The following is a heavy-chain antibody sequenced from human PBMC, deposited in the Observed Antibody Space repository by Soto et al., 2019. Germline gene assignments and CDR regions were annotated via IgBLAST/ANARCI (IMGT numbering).Heavy chain of an antibody. CDR2: IYYSGST. V-gene: IGHV4-31*03. CDR3: ARGYPYGVVITTFFDY. D-gene: IGHD3-22*01. Sequence: SETLSLTCTVSGGSISSGGYYWSWIRQHPGKGLEWIGYIYYSGSTYYNPSLKSRVTTSVDTSKNQFSLKLSSVTAADTAVYYCARGYPYGVVITTFFDYWGQGTLVTVSS. J-gene: IGHJ4*02. CDR1: GGSISSGGYY.